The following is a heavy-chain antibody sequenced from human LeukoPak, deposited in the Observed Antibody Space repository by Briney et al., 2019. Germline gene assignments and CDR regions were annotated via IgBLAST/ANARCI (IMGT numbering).Heavy chain of an antibody. CDR1: GGSFSGYY. Sequence: SETLSLTCAVYGGSFSGYYWSWIRQPPGKGLEWTGEINHSGSTNYNPSLKSRVTISVDTSKNQFSLKLSSVTAADTAVYYCASDFDIWGQGTMVTVSS. CDR2: INHSGST. CDR3: ASDFDI. V-gene: IGHV4-34*01. J-gene: IGHJ3*02.